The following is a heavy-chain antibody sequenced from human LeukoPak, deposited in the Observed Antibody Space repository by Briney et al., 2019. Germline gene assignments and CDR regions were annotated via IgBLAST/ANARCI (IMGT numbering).Heavy chain of an antibody. CDR1: GFTFSSYA. Sequence: PGGSLRLSCAASGFTFSSYAMSWVRQAPGKGLEWVSTISGSGDTTYYADSVKGRFSISRDSSKNTLYLQMNSLRAEDTALYYCAKESIAVAGADSFDMWGQGTMVTVPS. J-gene: IGHJ3*02. CDR2: ISGSGDTT. D-gene: IGHD6-13*01. V-gene: IGHV3-23*01. CDR3: AKESIAVAGADSFDM.